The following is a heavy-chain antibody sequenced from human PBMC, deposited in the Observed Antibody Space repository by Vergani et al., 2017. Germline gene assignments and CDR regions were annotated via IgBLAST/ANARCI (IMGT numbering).Heavy chain of an antibody. CDR3: AIHFTPYYYASSGYLPIGYFDY. J-gene: IGHJ4*02. Sequence: EVQLVQSGAEVKKPGESLKISCKGSGYSFTSYWIGWVRQMPGKGLEWMGIIYPGDSDPRYSPSFQGQVTISADKSISTAYLQWSSLKASDTAMYYCAIHFTPYYYASSGYLPIGYFDYWGQGTLVTVSS. CDR2: IYPGDSDP. CDR1: GYSFTSYW. D-gene: IGHD3-22*01. V-gene: IGHV5-51*01.